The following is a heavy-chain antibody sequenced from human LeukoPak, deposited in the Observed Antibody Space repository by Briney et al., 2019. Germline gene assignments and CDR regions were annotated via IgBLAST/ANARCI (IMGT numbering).Heavy chain of an antibody. V-gene: IGHV1-69*04. CDR1: GGTFSTNA. CDR3: ARSGRDGYGNDAFDI. D-gene: IGHD5-24*01. CDR2: IIPILGIA. Sequence: ASVKVSCKASGGTFSTNAISWVRQAPGQGLEWMGRIIPILGIANYAQKFQGRVTITADKSTSTAYMELSSLRSEDTAVYYCARSGRDGYGNDAFDIWDQGTMVTVSS. J-gene: IGHJ3*02.